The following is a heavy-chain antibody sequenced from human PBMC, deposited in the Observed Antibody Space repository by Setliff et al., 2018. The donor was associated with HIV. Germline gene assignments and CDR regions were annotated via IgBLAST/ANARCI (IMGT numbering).Heavy chain of an antibody. D-gene: IGHD1-26*01. CDR2: ILSTGERT. Sequence: GGSLRLSCAASGFTFSNYAMSWVRQAPGEGLEWVSAILSTGERTFYADSVKGRFTISRDNSKNTVYLQMNSLRAEDTGVYYCARVEYSGSYTVDYWGQGTLVTVSS. CDR1: GFTFSNYA. CDR3: ARVEYSGSYTVDY. V-gene: IGHV3-23*01. J-gene: IGHJ4*02.